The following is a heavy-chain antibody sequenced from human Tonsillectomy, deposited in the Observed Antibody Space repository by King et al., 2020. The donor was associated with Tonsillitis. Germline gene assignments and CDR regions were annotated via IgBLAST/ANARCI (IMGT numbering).Heavy chain of an antibody. D-gene: IGHD3-10*01. CDR1: GFTLEGYA. J-gene: IGHJ6*02. CDR3: AKDREGEYYGSLDV. CDR2: LSWNRFRI. V-gene: IGHV3-9*01. Sequence: VQLVESGGGLVQPGRSLRLSCAASGFTLEGYAMHWVRQAPVKGLVWVSGLSWNRFRIGYADSVKGRFTISRANAKNSLYLQMNSLSAEDTAFYYCAKDREGEYYGSLDVWGQGTTVTVSS.